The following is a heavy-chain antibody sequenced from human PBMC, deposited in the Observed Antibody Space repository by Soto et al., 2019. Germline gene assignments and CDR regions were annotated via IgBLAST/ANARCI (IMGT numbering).Heavy chain of an antibody. D-gene: IGHD2-21*01. Sequence: GGSLRLSCAASGFTFSSYGMHWVRQAPGKGLEWVAVISYDGSNKYYADSVKGRFTISRDNSKNTLYLQMNSLRAEDTAVYYCAKDRWGGDGYRYYYGMDVWGQGTTVTVSS. V-gene: IGHV3-30*18. CDR2: ISYDGSNK. CDR3: AKDRWGGDGYRYYYGMDV. J-gene: IGHJ6*02. CDR1: GFTFSSYG.